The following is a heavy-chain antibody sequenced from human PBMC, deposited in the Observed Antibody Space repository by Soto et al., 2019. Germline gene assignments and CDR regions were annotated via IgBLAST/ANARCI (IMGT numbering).Heavy chain of an antibody. V-gene: IGHV1-69*02. D-gene: IGHD2-8*01. CDR1: VGTFSDYN. CDR2: IIPKRGIT. J-gene: IGHJ6*03. Sequence: VQLVQSGAEVKRPGSSVKVSCKAPVGTFSDYNIAWVRQARGQGLEWMGRIIPKRGITNYAHKFQDRVRITADKATSTAYMELTSLRYEDTAVYFCARVEGTRTTNFYHYMDVWGEGTSVTVS. CDR3: ARVEGTRTTNFYHYMDV.